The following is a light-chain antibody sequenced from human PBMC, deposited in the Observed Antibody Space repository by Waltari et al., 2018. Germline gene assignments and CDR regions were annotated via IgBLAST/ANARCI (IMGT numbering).Light chain of an antibody. CDR1: SGAVGAHTY. CDR2: DVS. V-gene: IGLV2-14*03. J-gene: IGLJ2*01. CDR3: NSYTSSTNVV. Sequence: QSVLTQSASVSGSPGQSITISCTGTSGAVGAHTYVTWYQQHPGKAPQLIIYDVSKRPSGVSNRISASKSGNTASLTISGLQAEDEAHYYCNSYTSSTNVVFGGGTKLTVL.